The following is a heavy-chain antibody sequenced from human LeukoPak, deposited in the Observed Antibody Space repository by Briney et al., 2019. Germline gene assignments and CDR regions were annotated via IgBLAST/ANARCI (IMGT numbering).Heavy chain of an antibody. D-gene: IGHD6-13*01. CDR3: ARGPVIAAAAYC. CDR1: GFTFSSYA. Sequence: PGRSLRLSCAASGFTFSSYAMHWVRQAPGKGLEWVAVISYDGSNKYYADSVKGRFTISRDNSKNTLYLQMNSLRAEDTAVYYCARGPVIAAAAYCWGQGTLVTVSS. J-gene: IGHJ4*02. CDR2: ISYDGSNK. V-gene: IGHV3-30*04.